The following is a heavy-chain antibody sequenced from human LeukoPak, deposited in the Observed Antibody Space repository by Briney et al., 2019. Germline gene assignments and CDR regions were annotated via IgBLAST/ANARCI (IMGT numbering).Heavy chain of an antibody. CDR2: IYHSGST. V-gene: IGHV4-38-2*02. D-gene: IGHD3-16*01. Sequence: PSETLSLTCTVSGYSISSGYYWGWIRQPPGKGLEWIGSIYHSGSTYYNPSLKSRVTISVDTSKNQFSLKLSSVTAADTAVYYCARDQTAWGGYFDYWGQGTLVTVSS. CDR1: GYSISSGYY. CDR3: ARDQTAWGGYFDY. J-gene: IGHJ4*02.